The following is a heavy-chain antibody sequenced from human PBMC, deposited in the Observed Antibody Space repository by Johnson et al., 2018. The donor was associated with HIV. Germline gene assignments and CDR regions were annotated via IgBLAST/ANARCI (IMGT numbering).Heavy chain of an antibody. D-gene: IGHD2-2*01. CDR3: AASWYGVSRPNAFDI. J-gene: IGHJ3*02. Sequence: VQLVESGGGVVQPGRSLRLSCAASGFTFSSYGMHWVRQAPGKGLEWVALIWYDGTNKYYADSVKGRFTISRDNSKNTLYLQMNSLRAEDTAVYYCAASWYGVSRPNAFDIWGQGTMVTVSS. CDR1: GFTFSSYG. CDR2: IWYDGTNK. V-gene: IGHV3-33*01.